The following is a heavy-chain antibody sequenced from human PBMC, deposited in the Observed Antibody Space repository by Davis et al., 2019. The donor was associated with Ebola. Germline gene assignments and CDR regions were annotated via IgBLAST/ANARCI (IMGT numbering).Heavy chain of an antibody. CDR2: ISAYNGNT. CDR1: GYTFTSYG. Sequence: ASVKVSCKASGYTFTSYGISWVRQAPGQGLEWMGWISAYNGNTNYAQKFQGRVTITADESTSTAYMELSSLRSEDTAVYYCARGGLLRLVDPYYFDYWGQGTLVTVSS. J-gene: IGHJ4*02. V-gene: IGHV1-18*01. CDR3: ARGGLLRLVDPYYFDY. D-gene: IGHD4/OR15-4a*01.